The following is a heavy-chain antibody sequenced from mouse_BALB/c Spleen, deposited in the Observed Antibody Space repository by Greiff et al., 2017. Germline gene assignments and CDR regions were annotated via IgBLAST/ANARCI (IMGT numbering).Heavy chain of an antibody. V-gene: IGHV5-6-4*01. CDR1: GFTFSSYT. CDR3: TRDGAYSWFAD. Sequence: EVMLVQSGGGLVKPGGSLKLSCAASGFTFSSYTMSWVRQTPEKRLEWVATISSGGSYTYYPDSVKGRFTISRDNAKNTLYLQMSSLKSEATAMYYCTRDGAYSWFADWGQGTLVTVSA. D-gene: IGHD2-10*01. J-gene: IGHJ3*01. CDR2: ISSGGSYT.